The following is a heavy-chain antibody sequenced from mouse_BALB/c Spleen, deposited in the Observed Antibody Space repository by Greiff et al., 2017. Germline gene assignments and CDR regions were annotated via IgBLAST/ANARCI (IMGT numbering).Heavy chain of an antibody. J-gene: IGHJ3*01. D-gene: IGHD2-4*01. CDR1: GFTFSSYT. CDR3: ARGMITAWFAY. V-gene: IGHV5-12-2*01. CDR2: ISNGGGST. Sequence: EVKLMESGGGLVQPGGSLKLSCAASGFTFSSYTMSWVRQTPEKRLEWVAYISNGGGSTYYPDTVKGRFTISRDNAKNTLYLQMSSLKSEDTAMYYCARGMITAWFAYWGQGTLVTVSA.